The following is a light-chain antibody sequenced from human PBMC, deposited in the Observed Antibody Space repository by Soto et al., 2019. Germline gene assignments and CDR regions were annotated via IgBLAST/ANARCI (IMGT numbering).Light chain of an antibody. V-gene: IGLV2-8*01. J-gene: IGLJ3*02. Sequence: QSALTQPPSASGSPGQSVTFSCTGTSSDIGDYNYVSWYQQHPGKAPKLMIYEVTKRPSGVPDRFPGSKSGRTASLTISGLQSEDEGEYFCSSYSTTITWVFGGGTKVTVL. CDR3: SSYSTTITWV. CDR1: SSDIGDYNY. CDR2: EVT.